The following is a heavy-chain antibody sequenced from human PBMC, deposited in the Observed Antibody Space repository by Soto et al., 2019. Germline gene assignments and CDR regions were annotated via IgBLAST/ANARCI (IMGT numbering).Heavy chain of an antibody. V-gene: IGHV3-30-3*01. CDR3: ARDGAVTTWGMSYYYYYGMDV. CDR1: GFTFSSYA. Sequence: GGSLRLSCAASGFTFSSYAMHWVRQAPGKGLEWVAVISYDGSNKYYADSVKGRFTISRDNSKNTLYLQMDSLRAEDTAVYYCARDGAVTTWGMSYYYYYGMDVWGQGTTVTVSS. D-gene: IGHD4-17*01. J-gene: IGHJ6*02. CDR2: ISYDGSNK.